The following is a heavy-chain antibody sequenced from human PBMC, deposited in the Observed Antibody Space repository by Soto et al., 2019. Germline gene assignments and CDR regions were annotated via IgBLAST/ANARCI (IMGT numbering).Heavy chain of an antibody. J-gene: IGHJ3*02. CDR3: ARIEVLRDAFDI. CDR2: INPSGGST. CDR1: GYTFTQYY. D-gene: IGHD3-16*01. V-gene: IGHV1-46*01. Sequence: ASVKVSCKASGYTFTQYYMHWVRQAPGQGLEWMGIINPSGGSTLYAQKFQGRVTMTRDTSTSTIYMELSSLRSEDTAVYYCARIEVLRDAFDIWGQGTMVTVSS.